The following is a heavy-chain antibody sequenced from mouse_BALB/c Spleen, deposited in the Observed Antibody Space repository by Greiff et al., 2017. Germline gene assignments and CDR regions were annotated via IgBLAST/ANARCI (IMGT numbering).Heavy chain of an antibody. CDR3: ARGPMINYAMDY. CDR2: ISSGSSTI. D-gene: IGHD2-4*01. CDR1: GFTFSSFG. V-gene: IGHV5-17*02. J-gene: IGHJ4*01. Sequence: EVQRVESGGGLVQPGGSRKLSCAASGFTFSSFGMHWVRQAPEKGLEWVAYISSGSSTIYYADTVKGRFTISRDNPKNTLFLQMTSLRSEDTAMYYCARGPMINYAMDYWGQGTSVTVSS.